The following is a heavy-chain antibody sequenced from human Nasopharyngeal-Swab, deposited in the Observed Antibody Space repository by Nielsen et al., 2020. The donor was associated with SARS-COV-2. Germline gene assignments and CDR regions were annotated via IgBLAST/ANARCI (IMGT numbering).Heavy chain of an antibody. D-gene: IGHD6-13*01. Sequence: GSRKISCAASGFTFSSYSMNWVRQAPGKGLEWVSSIIGSSSYIYYADSVKGRFTISRDNAKNSLYLQMDSLRAEDTAVYYCARADSSSWSTNYGVDVWGQGTTVTVSS. CDR3: ARADSSSWSTNYGVDV. CDR2: IIGSSSYI. CDR1: GFTFSSYS. J-gene: IGHJ6*02. V-gene: IGHV3-21*01.